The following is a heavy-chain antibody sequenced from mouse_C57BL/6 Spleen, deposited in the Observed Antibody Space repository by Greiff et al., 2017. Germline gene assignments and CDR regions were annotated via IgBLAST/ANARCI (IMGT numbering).Heavy chain of an antibody. J-gene: IGHJ3*01. Sequence: QVQLKQPGAELVMPGASVKLSCKASGYTFTSYWMHWVKQRPGQGLEWIGEIDPSDSYTNYNQKFKGKSTLTVDKSSSTAYMQLSSLTSEDSAVYYCARRSDSSGLAYWGKGTLVTVSA. V-gene: IGHV1-69*01. CDR3: ARRSDSSGLAY. CDR1: GYTFTSYW. CDR2: IDPSDSYT. D-gene: IGHD3-2*01.